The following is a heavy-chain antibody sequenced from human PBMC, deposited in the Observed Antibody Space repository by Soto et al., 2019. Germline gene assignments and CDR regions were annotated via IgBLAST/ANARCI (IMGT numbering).Heavy chain of an antibody. CDR1: GFTFSSYA. V-gene: IGHV3-23*01. J-gene: IGHJ4*02. CDR2: ISGSGGST. Sequence: EVQLLESGGGLVQPGGYLRLSCAASGFTFSSYAMSWVRQAPGKGLEWVSAISGSGGSTYYADSVKGRFTIARDDSKNTQYLQMNSLRAEDRAVYYCAKALIYDSSGYPFDYWGQGTLVTVSS. CDR3: AKALIYDSSGYPFDY. D-gene: IGHD3-22*01.